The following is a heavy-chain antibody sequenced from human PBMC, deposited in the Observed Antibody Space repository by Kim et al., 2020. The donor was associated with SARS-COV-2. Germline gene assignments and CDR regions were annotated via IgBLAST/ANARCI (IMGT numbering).Heavy chain of an antibody. CDR3: ARARWGVAGTDY. D-gene: IGHD6-19*01. V-gene: IGHV3-21*01. Sequence: YYANSAKARLPISRDNARNSLYLQMDSRRVEDTAVYYWARARWGVAGTDYWGRGTLVTVSS. J-gene: IGHJ4*02.